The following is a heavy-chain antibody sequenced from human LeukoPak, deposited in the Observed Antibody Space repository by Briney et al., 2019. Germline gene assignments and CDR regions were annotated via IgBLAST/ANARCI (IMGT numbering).Heavy chain of an antibody. D-gene: IGHD1-1*01. V-gene: IGHV4-34*01. CDR2: INHRGTT. CDR3: ARAAGSVQQLVRVDYYYYYMDV. Sequence: SETLSLTCAVYGGSFSGYYWSWIRQPPGKGLEWLGEINHRGTTNYIPSLKSRVTISLDTPKNQFSLTLTSVTAADTAVYYCARAAGSVQQLVRVDYYYYYMDVWAKGTTVTVSS. J-gene: IGHJ6*03. CDR1: GGSFSGYY.